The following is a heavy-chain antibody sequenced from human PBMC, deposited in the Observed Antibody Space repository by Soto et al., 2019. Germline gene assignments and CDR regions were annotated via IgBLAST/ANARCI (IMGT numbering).Heavy chain of an antibody. Sequence: PAGSLRLSCAASGLTVSSYWMHWVRQAPGKGLVWVSRINSDGSSTSYADSVKGRFTISRDNAKNTLYLQMNSLRAEDTAVYYCARDVNHGSGSRNRYYYYMDVRGKGTTVTVSS. CDR3: ARDVNHGSGSRNRYYYYMDV. V-gene: IGHV3-74*01. J-gene: IGHJ6*03. D-gene: IGHD3-10*01. CDR1: GLTVSSYW. CDR2: INSDGSST.